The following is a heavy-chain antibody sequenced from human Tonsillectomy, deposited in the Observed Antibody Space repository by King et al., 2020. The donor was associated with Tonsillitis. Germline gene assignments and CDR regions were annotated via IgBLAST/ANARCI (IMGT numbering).Heavy chain of an antibody. CDR3: ARELCSSTSCYFDD. D-gene: IGHD2-2*01. J-gene: IGHJ4*02. V-gene: IGHV3-53*02. Sequence: VQLVETGGGLIQPGGSLRLSCAASGVTVSTNYMTWVRQTPGKGLEWVSVIYSGGSTYYADSVKGRFTISRDNSKNTLYLQMNSLRAEDTAMYYCARELCSSTSCYFDDWGQGTLVTVTA. CDR1: GVTVSTNY. CDR2: IYSGGST.